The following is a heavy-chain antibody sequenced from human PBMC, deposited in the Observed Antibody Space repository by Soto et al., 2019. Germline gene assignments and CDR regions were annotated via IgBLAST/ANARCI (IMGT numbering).Heavy chain of an antibody. CDR2: ISYDGSNK. J-gene: IGHJ4*02. Sequence: GGSLRLSCAASGFTFSSYGMHWVRQAPGKGLEWVAVISYDGSNKYYADSVKGRFTISRDNSKNTLYLQMNSLRAEDTAVYYCAKDETGYSSSWYFPVGYWGQGTLVTVSS. CDR3: AKDETGYSSSWYFPVGY. D-gene: IGHD6-13*01. V-gene: IGHV3-30*18. CDR1: GFTFSSYG.